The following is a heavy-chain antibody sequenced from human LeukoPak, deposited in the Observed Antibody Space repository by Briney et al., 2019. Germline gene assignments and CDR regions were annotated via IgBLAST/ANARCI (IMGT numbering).Heavy chain of an antibody. Sequence: PGGSLRLSCAASGFTVSSNYMSWVRQAPGKGLEWVSVIYSSGSTYYADSVKGRFTISRDNSKNTLYLQMNSLRAEDTAVYYCARVLYYYGSGSSRYYYYYMDVWGKGTTVTISS. CDR1: GFTVSSNY. J-gene: IGHJ6*03. V-gene: IGHV3-66*01. CDR3: ARVLYYYGSGSSRYYYYYMDV. D-gene: IGHD3-10*01. CDR2: IYSSGST.